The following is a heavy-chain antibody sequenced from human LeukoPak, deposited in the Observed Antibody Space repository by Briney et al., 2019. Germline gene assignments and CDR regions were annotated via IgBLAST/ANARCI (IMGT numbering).Heavy chain of an antibody. J-gene: IGHJ4*02. V-gene: IGHV4-59*01. CDR3: TRGAGWLIDY. Sequence: SETLSLTCTVSDDSISDYYRGWIRQPPGKGLEWIGYIHNSGTSTYNLSLKSRVTISANTSKNQFSLKLNSMTTADTAVYYCTRGAGWLIDYWGQGILVTVSS. D-gene: IGHD3-16*01. CDR1: DDSISDYY. CDR2: IHNSGTS.